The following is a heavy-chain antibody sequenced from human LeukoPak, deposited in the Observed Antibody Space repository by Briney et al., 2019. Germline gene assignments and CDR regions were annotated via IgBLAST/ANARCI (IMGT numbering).Heavy chain of an antibody. CDR1: GFTFSSYE. CDR2: ISSSGSTI. D-gene: IGHD5-12*01. CDR3: ARGDVGYSGSDSGDYFDY. Sequence: GGSLRLSCAASGFTFSSYEMNWVRQAPGKGLEWVSYISSSGSTIYYGYSVKGRFTIPRDNAKNSLYLQMTGLRAEDTVVSYCARGDVGYSGSDSGDYFDYWGQGTLVTVSS. V-gene: IGHV3-48*03. J-gene: IGHJ4*02.